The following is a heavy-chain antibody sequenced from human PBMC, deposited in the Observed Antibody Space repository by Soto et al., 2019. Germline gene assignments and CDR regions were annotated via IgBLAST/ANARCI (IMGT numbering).Heavy chain of an antibody. CDR2: INRSGGT. D-gene: IGHD1-26*01. V-gene: IGHV4-34*01. Sequence: QVQLQQGGAGLLKPSETLSLTCAVTGGSFSGHYWSWIRQPPGKGLEWIGEINRSGGTNYDPSLKSRVTISVDASKNQFSLRLSAVTAADTAVYYCARAPIIGATFFDYWGPGSLVTVSS. CDR1: GGSFSGHY. J-gene: IGHJ4*02. CDR3: ARAPIIGATFFDY.